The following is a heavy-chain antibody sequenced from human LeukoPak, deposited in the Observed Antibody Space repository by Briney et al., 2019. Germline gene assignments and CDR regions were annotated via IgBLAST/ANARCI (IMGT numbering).Heavy chain of an antibody. Sequence: SETLSLTCTVSGGSISSYYWNWIRQPPGKGLEWIGYISYSGSTNYNPSLKSRVTISLDTSKNQFSLKLRSVTAADTAVYYCARGFDSRSTYFDYWGQGTLVTVSS. V-gene: IGHV4-59*01. CDR3: ARGFDSRSTYFDY. CDR1: GGSISSYY. J-gene: IGHJ4*02. CDR2: ISYSGST. D-gene: IGHD5-12*01.